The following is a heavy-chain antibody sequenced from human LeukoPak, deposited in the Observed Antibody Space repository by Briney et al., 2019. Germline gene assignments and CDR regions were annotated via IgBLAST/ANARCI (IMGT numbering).Heavy chain of an antibody. CDR3: ARRGVFSGSYLWETTYYYMDV. V-gene: IGHV4-34*01. Sequence: SETLSLTCAVYGGSFSGYYWSWIRQPPGKGLGWIGEINHSGSTNYSPSLKSRVTISVDTSKNQFSLKLSSVTAADTAVYYCARRGVFSGSYLWETTYYYMDVWGKGTTVTISS. J-gene: IGHJ6*03. CDR2: INHSGST. D-gene: IGHD3-10*01. CDR1: GGSFSGYY.